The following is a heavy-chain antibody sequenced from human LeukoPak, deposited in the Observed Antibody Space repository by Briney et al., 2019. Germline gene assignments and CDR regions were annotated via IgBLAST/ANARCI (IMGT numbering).Heavy chain of an antibody. CDR2: INWNGGST. Sequence: GGSLRLSCAASGFTFDDYGMSWVRQAPGKGLEWVSGINWNGGSTGYADSVKGRFTIPRDNAKNSLYLQMNSLRAEDTALYYCAREGELGGYCSSTSRYTFDYWGQGTLVTVSS. CDR1: GFTFDDYG. D-gene: IGHD2-2*02. J-gene: IGHJ4*02. V-gene: IGHV3-20*04. CDR3: AREGELGGYCSSTSRYTFDY.